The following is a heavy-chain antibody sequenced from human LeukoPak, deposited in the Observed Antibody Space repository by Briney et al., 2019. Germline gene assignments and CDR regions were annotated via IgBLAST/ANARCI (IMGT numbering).Heavy chain of an antibody. CDR2: ISYDGSNK. CDR1: GFTFSSYA. J-gene: IGHJ4*02. Sequence: GGSLRLYCAASGFTFSSYAMHWVRQAPGKGLEWVAVISYDGSNKYYADSVKGRFTISRDNSKNTLYLQMNSLRAEDTAVYYCARERAVAGFDYWGQGTLVTVSS. D-gene: IGHD6-19*01. V-gene: IGHV3-30-3*01. CDR3: ARERAVAGFDY.